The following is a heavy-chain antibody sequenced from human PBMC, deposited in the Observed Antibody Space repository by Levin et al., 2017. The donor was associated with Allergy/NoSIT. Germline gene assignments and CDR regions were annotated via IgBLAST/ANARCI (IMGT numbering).Heavy chain of an antibody. CDR2: VDTAGDT. J-gene: IGHJ4*02. V-gene: IGHV3-13*01. D-gene: IGHD4-17*01. CDR3: TRGAYGDYFYYFDY. CDR1: GFTFSSYD. Sequence: GGSLRLSCAASGFTFSSYDIHWVRQSTGNRLEWVSTVDTAGDTYYPASVKGRFTISRENAKNSSYLQINSLRAGDTAVYYCTRGAYGDYFYYFDYWGQGALVTVSS.